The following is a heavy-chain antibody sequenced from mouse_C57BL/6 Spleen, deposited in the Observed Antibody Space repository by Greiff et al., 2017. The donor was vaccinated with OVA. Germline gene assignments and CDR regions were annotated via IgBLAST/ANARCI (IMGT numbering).Heavy chain of an antibody. CDR1: GYTFTSYW. D-gene: IGHD2-5*01. J-gene: IGHJ2*01. CDR3: ASYSNYGFFDY. CDR2: IDPSDSET. Sequence: QVQLQQPGAELVRPGSSVKLSCKASGYTFTSYWMHWVKQRPIQGLEWVGNIDPSDSETHYNQKFKDKATLTVEKSSSTAYMQLSSLTSEDSAVYYCASYSNYGFFDYWGQGTTLTVSS. V-gene: IGHV1-52*01.